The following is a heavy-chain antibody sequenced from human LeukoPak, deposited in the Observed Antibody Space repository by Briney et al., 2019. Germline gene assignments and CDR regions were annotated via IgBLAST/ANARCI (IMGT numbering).Heavy chain of an antibody. Sequence: SETLSLTCTVSGGSISTYYRSWIRQPPGKGLEWIGYIDSSGSTNYNPSLKSRVTISVDTSKNEYSLNLSSVTAADTAVYFCARGPNRYSSGWYYFDYWGQGTLVTVSS. CDR3: ARGPNRYSSGWYYFDY. V-gene: IGHV4-59*01. CDR2: IDSSGST. J-gene: IGHJ4*02. CDR1: GGSISTYY. D-gene: IGHD6-19*01.